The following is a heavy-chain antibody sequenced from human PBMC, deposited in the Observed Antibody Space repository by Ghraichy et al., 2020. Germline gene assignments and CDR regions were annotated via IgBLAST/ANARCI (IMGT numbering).Heavy chain of an antibody. D-gene: IGHD3-9*01. CDR2: INHSGST. CDR3: ARGSLTGYYKVATMGAVDI. CDR1: GGSFSGYY. V-gene: IGHV4-34*01. J-gene: IGHJ3*02. Sequence: SQTLSLTCAVYGGSFSGYYWSWIRQPPGKGLEWIGEINHSGSTNYNPSLKSRVTISVDTSKNQFSLKMSSVTAADTAVYYCARGSLTGYYKVATMGAVDIWGQGTMVTVSS.